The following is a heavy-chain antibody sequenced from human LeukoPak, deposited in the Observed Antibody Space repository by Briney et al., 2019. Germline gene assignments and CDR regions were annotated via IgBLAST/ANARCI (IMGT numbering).Heavy chain of an antibody. Sequence: PGRSLRLSCAASGFTFSSYAMHRVRQAPGKGLEWVAVISYDGSNKYYADSVKGRFTISRDNSKNTLYLQMNSLRAEDTAVYYCARGFLEWLLSYGMDVWGQGTTVTVSS. D-gene: IGHD3-3*01. J-gene: IGHJ6*02. CDR1: GFTFSSYA. CDR3: ARGFLEWLLSYGMDV. V-gene: IGHV3-30-3*01. CDR2: ISYDGSNK.